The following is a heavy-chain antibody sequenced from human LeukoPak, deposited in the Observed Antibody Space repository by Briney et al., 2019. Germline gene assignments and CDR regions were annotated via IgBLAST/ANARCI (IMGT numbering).Heavy chain of an antibody. CDR1: GYSISSDNW. V-gene: IGHV4-28*01. Sequence: PSETLYLTCAVSGYSISSDNWWGWIRQPPGKGLEWIGYIHYSGITYYSPSLKSRVTLSVDTSKNQFSLRLSSVTAVDTAVYYRARKPNAVYWFDPWGQGTLVTVSS. CDR2: IHYSGIT. CDR3: ARKPNAVYWFDP. J-gene: IGHJ5*02. D-gene: IGHD4/OR15-4a*01.